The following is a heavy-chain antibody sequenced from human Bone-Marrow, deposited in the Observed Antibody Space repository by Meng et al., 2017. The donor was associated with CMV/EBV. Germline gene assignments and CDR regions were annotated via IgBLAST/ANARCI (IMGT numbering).Heavy chain of an antibody. CDR1: GFTFSSNS. CDR3: ARVWGRGLLSGSYPDY. D-gene: IGHD1-26*01. V-gene: IGHV3-21*01. J-gene: IGHJ4*02. CDR2: ISSRSSYI. Sequence: GGSLRPSCAASGFTFSSNSLNWVRQAPGKGLEWVSSISSRSSYIYYADSVKGRFTISRDNAKNSLYLQMNSLRAEDTAVYYCARVWGRGLLSGSYPDYWGQGTLVAVSS.